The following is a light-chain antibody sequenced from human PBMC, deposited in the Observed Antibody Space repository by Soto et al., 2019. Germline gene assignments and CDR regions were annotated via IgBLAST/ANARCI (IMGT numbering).Light chain of an antibody. CDR3: AAWDDILNGHGV. CDR1: SSNIGSST. CDR2: ANN. J-gene: IGLJ3*02. V-gene: IGLV1-44*01. Sequence: QSALTQPPSVSGTPGQRVTISCSGSSSNIGSSTVNWYQQRPGTAPIRLIYANNHRPSGVPDRFSASKSGTSASLAISGLLSEDEADYFCAAWDDILNGHGVFGGGTKVTVL.